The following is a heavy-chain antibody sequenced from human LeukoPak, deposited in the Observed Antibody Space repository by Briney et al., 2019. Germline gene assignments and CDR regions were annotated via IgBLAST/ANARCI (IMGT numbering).Heavy chain of an antibody. CDR2: LSGSGKYT. CDR1: GFTFSSHV. D-gene: IGHD3-10*01. CDR3: AKSRATGTYPGRFDY. J-gene: IGHJ4*02. Sequence: GGSLRLSCAASGFTFSSHVMSWVRQAPGRGLEWVSSLSGSGKYTFYADSVKGRFTISRDNSRNELSLQMNSLTSGDTAEYYCAKSRATGTYPGRFDYWGLGILVTVSS. V-gene: IGHV3-23*01.